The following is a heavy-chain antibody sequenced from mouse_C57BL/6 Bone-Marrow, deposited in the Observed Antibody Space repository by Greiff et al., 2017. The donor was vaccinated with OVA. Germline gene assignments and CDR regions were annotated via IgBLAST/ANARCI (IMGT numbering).Heavy chain of an antibody. CDR2: IYPGSGST. D-gene: IGHD1-1*01. Sequence: QVQLQQPGAELVKPGASVKMSCKASGYTFTSYWITWVKQRPGQGLEWIGDIYPGSGSTNYNEKFKSKATLTVDTSSSTAYMQLSILTSEDSAVYYCARRYYGSSYWYFDVWGTGTTVTVSS. CDR1: GYTFTSYW. J-gene: IGHJ1*03. V-gene: IGHV1-55*01. CDR3: ARRYYGSSYWYFDV.